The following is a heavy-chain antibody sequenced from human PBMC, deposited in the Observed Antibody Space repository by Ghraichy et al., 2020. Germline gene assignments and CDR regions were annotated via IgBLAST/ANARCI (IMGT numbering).Heavy chain of an antibody. CDR2: IYYSGST. Sequence: SETLSLTCTVSGGSISSSSYYWGWIRQPPAKGLEWIGSIYYSGSTYYNPSLKSRVTISVDTSKNQFSLKLISVTAADTAVYYCATYSIDYGDYIITQGRGYYYFDYWGQGTLVTVSS. D-gene: IGHD4-17*01. CDR3: ATYSIDYGDYIITQGRGYYYFDY. V-gene: IGHV4-39*01. J-gene: IGHJ4*02. CDR1: GGSISSSSYY.